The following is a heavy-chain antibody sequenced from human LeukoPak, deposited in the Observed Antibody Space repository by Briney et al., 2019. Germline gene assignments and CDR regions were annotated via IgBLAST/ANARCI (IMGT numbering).Heavy chain of an antibody. CDR1: AFTFSTYS. CDR2: ISSSSGAI. D-gene: IGHD2-15*01. Sequence: GGSLRLSCAASAFTFSTYSTHWVRQAPGKGLEWVSYISSSSGAIYYADSVKGRFTSSRDNAKDSLYLQMNSLRAEDTAVYYCAKASGVLINRYCSGGSCYFDPWGQGTLVTVSS. CDR3: AKASGVLINRYCSGGSCYFDP. V-gene: IGHV3-48*01. J-gene: IGHJ5*02.